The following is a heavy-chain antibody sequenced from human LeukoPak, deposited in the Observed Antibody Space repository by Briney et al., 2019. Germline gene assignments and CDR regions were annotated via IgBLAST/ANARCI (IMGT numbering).Heavy chain of an antibody. J-gene: IGHJ3*02. CDR2: IYYSGST. V-gene: IGHV4-59*01. CDR3: ARVKEGFDI. Sequence: PSETLSLTCTVSGGSISSYYWSWIRQPPGKGLEWIGYIYYSGSTNYNPSLKSRVTISVDTSKNQFSLKPSSVTAADTAVYYCARVKEGFDIWGQGTMVTVSS. D-gene: IGHD4-23*01. CDR1: GGSISSYY.